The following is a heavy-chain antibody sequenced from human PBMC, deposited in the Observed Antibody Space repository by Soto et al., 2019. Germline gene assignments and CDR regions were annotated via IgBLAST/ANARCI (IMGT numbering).Heavy chain of an antibody. CDR2: ISSSSSYI. Sequence: EVQLVESGGGLVKPGGSLRLSCAASGFTFSSYSMNWVRKAPGKGLEWVSSISSSSSYIYYADSVKGRFTISRDNAKNSLYLQMNSLRAEDTAVYYWARVSGPGSLPYFDYWGQGTLVTVSS. D-gene: IGHD2-15*01. CDR3: ARVSGPGSLPYFDY. CDR1: GFTFSSYS. V-gene: IGHV3-21*01. J-gene: IGHJ4*02.